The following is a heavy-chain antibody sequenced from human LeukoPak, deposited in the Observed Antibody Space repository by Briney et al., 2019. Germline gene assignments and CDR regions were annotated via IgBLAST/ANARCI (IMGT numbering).Heavy chain of an antibody. CDR2: INYRGET. D-gene: IGHD5-12*01. V-gene: IGHV4-59*08. Sequence: SETLSLTCTVSGASTSSSFWSWIQQSPGKGLEWIGYINYRGETSQNPSLESRVSMSVDTSKNQISLQLTSVTAADTAVYYCARMIVATIRIGVYFYHGMDVWGQGTTVTVSS. CDR1: GASTSSSF. J-gene: IGHJ6*02. CDR3: ARMIVATIRIGVYFYHGMDV.